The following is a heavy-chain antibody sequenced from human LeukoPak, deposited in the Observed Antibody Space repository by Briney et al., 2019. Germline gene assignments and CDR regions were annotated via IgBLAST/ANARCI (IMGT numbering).Heavy chain of an antibody. Sequence: PGGSLRLSCAASGFTFYTYGMHWVRQAPGEGLEYVSGIGPDGSTTYYAKSVKGRFTISRDNSKSMVYLQMGSLTADDMAVYYCARGAQLTDYWGQGTLVTVSS. D-gene: IGHD1-1*01. CDR3: ARGAQLTDY. CDR2: IGPDGSTT. V-gene: IGHV3-64*01. J-gene: IGHJ4*02. CDR1: GFTFYTYG.